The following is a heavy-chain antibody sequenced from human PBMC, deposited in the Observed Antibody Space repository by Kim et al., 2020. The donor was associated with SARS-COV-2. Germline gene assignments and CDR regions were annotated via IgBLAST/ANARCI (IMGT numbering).Heavy chain of an antibody. V-gene: IGHV3-74*01. CDR2: INSDGSST. CDR3: ARDTVTMIPRAAFDI. CDR1: GFTFSSYW. J-gene: IGHJ3*02. D-gene: IGHD3-22*01. Sequence: GSLRLSCAASGFTFSSYWMHWVRQAPGKGLVWVSRINSDGSSTGYADSLRGLFTISRDTAKNTLYLQLNSMRAEDTAVYYCARDTVTMIPRAAFDIWGQGTMVTVSS.